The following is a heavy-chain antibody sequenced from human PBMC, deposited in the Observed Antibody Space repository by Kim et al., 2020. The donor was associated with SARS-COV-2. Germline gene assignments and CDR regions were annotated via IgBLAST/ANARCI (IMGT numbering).Heavy chain of an antibody. J-gene: IGHJ4*02. CDR1: GYSFTSYW. Sequence: GESLKISCKGSGYSFTSYWIGWVRQMPGKGLEWMGIIYPGDSDTRYSPSFQGQVTISADKSISTAYLQWSSLKASDTAMYYCARHVPMVRGVIKGADYWGQGTLVTVSS. CDR2: IYPGDSDT. V-gene: IGHV5-51*01. D-gene: IGHD3-10*01. CDR3: ARHVPMVRGVIKGADY.